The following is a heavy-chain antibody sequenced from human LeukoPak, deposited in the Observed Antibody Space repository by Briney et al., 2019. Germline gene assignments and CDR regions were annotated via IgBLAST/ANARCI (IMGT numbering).Heavy chain of an antibody. V-gene: IGHV5-51*01. CDR3: GMSGDRVPLQDDVFDV. D-gene: IGHD1-26*01. Sequence: GESLKISCKVSGYGFTSYCIGWVRQMPGKGLEWMGIIYPGDSGPTYSPSFQGQVTISVDKSINTAYLQWSSLQASDTAMYYCGMSGDRVPLQDDVFDVWGQGTMITVST. J-gene: IGHJ3*01. CDR2: IYPGDSGP. CDR1: GYGFTSYC.